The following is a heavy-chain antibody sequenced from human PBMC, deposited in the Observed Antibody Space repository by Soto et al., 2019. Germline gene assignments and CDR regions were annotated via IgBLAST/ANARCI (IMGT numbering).Heavy chain of an antibody. CDR2: IYYSGST. Sequence: SETLSLTCTVSGGSISSGDYYWSWIRQPPGKGLEWIGYIYYSGSTLYTPSLRGRLTLSADTSRNQLSLHLTSVTAADTAVYYCVRGGIAGHWFDPWGQGILVTVSS. CDR3: VRGGIAGHWFDP. CDR1: GGSISSGDYY. J-gene: IGHJ5*02. D-gene: IGHD2-15*01. V-gene: IGHV4-30-4*01.